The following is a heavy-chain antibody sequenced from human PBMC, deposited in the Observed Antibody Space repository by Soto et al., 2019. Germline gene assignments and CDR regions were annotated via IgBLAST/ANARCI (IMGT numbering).Heavy chain of an antibody. D-gene: IGHD6-19*01. CDR1: ELTFSTSW. J-gene: IGHJ4*02. Sequence: EVQLVESGGGLVQPGGSLRLSCIASELTFSTSWMHWVRQAPGKGPVWISRINTDGSDVTYADSVKGRFAVSRDNAKNTLYLQMNSLRVEDTAVYFCARGIIAVAVRGLFDYWGQGTLVTVSS. V-gene: IGHV3-74*03. CDR2: INTDGSDV. CDR3: ARGIIAVAVRGLFDY.